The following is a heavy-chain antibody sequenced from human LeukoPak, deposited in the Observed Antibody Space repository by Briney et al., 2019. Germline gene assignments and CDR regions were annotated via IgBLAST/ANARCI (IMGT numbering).Heavy chain of an antibody. CDR3: VRDHLYCSSTDCSKLDY. CDR1: GFTFNNYA. CDR2: IPGSGDIT. J-gene: IGHJ4*02. D-gene: IGHD2-2*01. V-gene: IGHV3-23*01. Sequence: PGGSLRLSCAASGFTFNNYAMSWVRQAPGKGLEWVSVIPGSGDITYYADSVKGRFTISRDNSKNTLYLQMNSLRAEDTAIYYCVRDHLYCSSTDCSKLDYWGQGALVTVSS.